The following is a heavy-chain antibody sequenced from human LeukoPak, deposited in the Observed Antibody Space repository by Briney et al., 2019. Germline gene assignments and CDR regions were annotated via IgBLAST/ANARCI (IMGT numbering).Heavy chain of an antibody. CDR1: GGSISSSSYY. D-gene: IGHD6-13*01. CDR3: ASQDSSSWYWLDP. CDR2: IYYSGST. Sequence: SETLTLTCTVSGGSISSSSYYWGWIRQPPGKGLEWIGSIYYSGSTYYNPPLKSRVTISVDTSKNQFSLKLSSVTAADTAVYYCASQDSSSWYWLDPWGQGTLVTVSS. J-gene: IGHJ5*02. V-gene: IGHV4-39*01.